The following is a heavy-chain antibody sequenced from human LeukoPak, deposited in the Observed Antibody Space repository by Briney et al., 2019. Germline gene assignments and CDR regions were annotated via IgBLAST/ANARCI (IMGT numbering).Heavy chain of an antibody. Sequence: ASVKVSRKASGYTFTSYYMHWVRQAPGQGLEWMGIINPSGGSTSYAQKFQGRVTMTRDTSTSTVYMELSSLRSEDTAVYYCARDYCTNGVCYPWTDWGQGTLVTVSS. CDR2: INPSGGST. J-gene: IGHJ4*02. CDR3: ARDYCTNGVCYPWTD. CDR1: GYTFTSYY. V-gene: IGHV1-46*01. D-gene: IGHD2-8*01.